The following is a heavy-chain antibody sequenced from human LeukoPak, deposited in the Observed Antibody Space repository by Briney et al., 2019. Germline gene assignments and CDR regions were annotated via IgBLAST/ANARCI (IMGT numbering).Heavy chain of an antibody. D-gene: IGHD2-2*01. CDR2: ISYDGSNK. CDR1: GFTFSSYA. Sequence: GGSLRLSCAASGFTFSSYAMHWVRQAPGKGLEWVAVISYDGSNKYYADSVKGRFTISRDNSKNTLYLQMNSLRVEDTAVYYCARGGDIVVVPAANFDYWGQGTLVTVSS. J-gene: IGHJ4*02. V-gene: IGHV3-30*04. CDR3: ARGGDIVVVPAANFDY.